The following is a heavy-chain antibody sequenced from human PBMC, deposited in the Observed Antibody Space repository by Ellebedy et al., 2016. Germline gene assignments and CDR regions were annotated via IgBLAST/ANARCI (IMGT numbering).Heavy chain of an antibody. CDR2: INPNSGGT. J-gene: IGHJ5*02. D-gene: IGHD2-2*01. CDR1: GYTFTGYY. V-gene: IGHV1-2*02. CDR3: ARDLVPAAARFNP. Sequence: ASVKVSXXASGYTFTGYYMHWVRQAPGQGLEWMGWINPNSGGTNYAQKFQGRVTMTRDTSISTAYMELRSLRSDDTAVYYCARDLVPAAARFNPWGQGTLVTVSS.